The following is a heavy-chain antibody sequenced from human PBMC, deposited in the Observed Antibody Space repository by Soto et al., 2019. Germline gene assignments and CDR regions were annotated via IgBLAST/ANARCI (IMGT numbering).Heavy chain of an antibody. D-gene: IGHD5-12*01. CDR3: ARDVAATILTGYYYGMDV. CDR1: GYTLTELS. Sequence: ASVKVSCKVSGYTLTELSMHWVRQAPGKGLEWMGGFDPEDGETIYAQKFQGRVTMTEDTSTSTVYMELSSLRSEDTAVYYCARDVAATILTGYYYGMDVWGQGTTVTVSS. J-gene: IGHJ6*02. V-gene: IGHV1-24*01. CDR2: FDPEDGET.